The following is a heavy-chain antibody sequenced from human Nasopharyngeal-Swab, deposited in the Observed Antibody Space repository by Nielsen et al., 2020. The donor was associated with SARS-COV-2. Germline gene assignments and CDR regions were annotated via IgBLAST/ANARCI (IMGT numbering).Heavy chain of an antibody. V-gene: IGHV3-9*01. CDR1: GFTFDDYA. D-gene: IGHD3-22*01. CDR2: ISWNSGSI. Sequence: GGSLRLSCAASGFTFDDYAMHWVRQAPGKGLEWVSGISWNSGSIGYADSVKGRFTISRDNAKNSLYLQMNSLRAEDTALYYRAKEGDSSGYLEYYFDYWGQGTLVTVSS. CDR3: AKEGDSSGYLEYYFDY. J-gene: IGHJ4*02.